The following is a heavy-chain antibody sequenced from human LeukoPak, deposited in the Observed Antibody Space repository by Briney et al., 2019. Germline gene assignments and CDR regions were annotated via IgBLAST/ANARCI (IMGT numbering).Heavy chain of an antibody. CDR2: ISAYNGNT. CDR3: ARWGDYGDPLDY. J-gene: IGHJ4*02. Sequence: ASVSVSCKASGYTLSNYGISWVRQAPGPGLEWMGWISAYNGNTNYAQKLQGRVTMTTDTSTSTAYMELRSLRSDDTAVYYCARWGDYGDPLDYWGQGTLVTVSS. CDR1: GYTLSNYG. V-gene: IGHV1-18*04. D-gene: IGHD4-17*01.